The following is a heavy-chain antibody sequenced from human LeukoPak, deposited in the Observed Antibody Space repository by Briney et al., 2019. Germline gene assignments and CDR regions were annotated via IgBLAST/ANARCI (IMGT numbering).Heavy chain of an antibody. D-gene: IGHD6-19*01. CDR2: ISSSSSYI. CDR1: GFTFSSYS. CDR3: ARGIAVAGKGAFDY. J-gene: IGHJ4*02. V-gene: IGHV3-21*01. Sequence: GGSLRLSCAASGFTFSSYSMNWVRQAPGKGLEWVSSISSSSSYIYYADSVKGRFTISRDNAKNSLYLQMNSPRAEDTAVYYCARGIAVAGKGAFDYWGQGTLVTVSS.